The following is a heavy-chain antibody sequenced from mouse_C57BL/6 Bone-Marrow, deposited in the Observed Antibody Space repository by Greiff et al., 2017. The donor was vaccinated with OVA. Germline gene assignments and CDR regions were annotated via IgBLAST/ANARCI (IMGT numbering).Heavy chain of an antibody. V-gene: IGHV1-82*01. Sequence: QVQLQQPGPELVKPGASVKISCKASGYAFSSSWMNWVKQRPGKGLEWIGRIYPGDGDTNYNGKFKGKATLTADKSSSTAYMQLSSLTSEDSAVXICARCPTRSFDYWGQGTTLTVSS. J-gene: IGHJ2*01. D-gene: IGHD1-3*01. CDR3: ARCPTRSFDY. CDR2: IYPGDGDT. CDR1: GYAFSSSW.